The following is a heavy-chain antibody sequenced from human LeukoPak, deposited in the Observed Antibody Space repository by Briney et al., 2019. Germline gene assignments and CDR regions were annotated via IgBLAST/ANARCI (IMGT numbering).Heavy chain of an antibody. CDR1: GFTFSNYG. CDR2: IQYDGSNK. Sequence: GGSLRLSCAASGFTFSNYGMHWVRQAPGKGLEWVAFIQYDGSNKFYADSVKGRFTISRDNSKNALYLQMNSLRAEDTAVYYCARDVSTIFGVVMDYWGQGTLVTVSS. D-gene: IGHD3-3*01. CDR3: ARDVSTIFGVVMDY. V-gene: IGHV3-30*02. J-gene: IGHJ4*02.